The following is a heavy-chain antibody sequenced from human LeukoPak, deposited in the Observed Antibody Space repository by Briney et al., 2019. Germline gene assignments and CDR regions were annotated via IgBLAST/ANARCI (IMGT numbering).Heavy chain of an antibody. V-gene: IGHV4-59*01. J-gene: IGHJ3*02. D-gene: IGHD6-19*01. CDR3: ARAPRIAVAAKAAFDI. Sequence: PSETLSLTCTVSGGSISSYYWSWIRQPPGKGLEWIGYIYYSGSTNYNPSLKSRVTISVDTSKNQFSLKLSSVTAADTAVYYCARAPRIAVAAKAAFDIRGQGTMVTVSS. CDR1: GGSISSYY. CDR2: IYYSGST.